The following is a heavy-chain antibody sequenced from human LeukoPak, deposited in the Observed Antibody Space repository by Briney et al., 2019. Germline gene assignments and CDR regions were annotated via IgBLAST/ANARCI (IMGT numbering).Heavy chain of an antibody. CDR2: ISGSGGST. CDR3: AHIRYYYDSKRPDAFDI. Sequence: GGSLRLSCAASGFTFSIYAMSWVRQAPGKGLEGFSAISGSGGSTYYADSVKDRLTISRDNSKNSLYLQMNSLRAEDTCSCACAHIRYYYDSKRPDAFDIWGQGTMVTVSS. J-gene: IGHJ3*02. D-gene: IGHD3-22*01. CDR1: GFTFSIYA. V-gene: IGHV3-23*01.